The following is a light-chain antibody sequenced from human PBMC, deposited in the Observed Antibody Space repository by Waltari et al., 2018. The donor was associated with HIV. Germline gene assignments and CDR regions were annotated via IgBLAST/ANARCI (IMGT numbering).Light chain of an antibody. CDR1: QSLFHSFNNNNY. Sequence: DIVLTQYPDSLSVSLGERATINCKSSQSLFHSFNNNNYLAWYQQRPGQPPRLLTYWASTRGSGVPDRFSGSGSGTDFTLTISSLRAEDVAIYYCQQYYATPRTFGQGTRVEV. V-gene: IGKV4-1*01. CDR2: WAS. J-gene: IGKJ1*01. CDR3: QQYYATPRT.